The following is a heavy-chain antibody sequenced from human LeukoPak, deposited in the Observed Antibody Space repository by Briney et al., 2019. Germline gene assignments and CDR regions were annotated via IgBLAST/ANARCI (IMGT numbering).Heavy chain of an antibody. CDR2: IYSGGST. J-gene: IGHJ4*02. V-gene: IGHV3-66*01. CDR1: GFTVSSNY. D-gene: IGHD3-9*01. CDR3: ARDPDYDILTGYYQGGLDY. Sequence: GGSLRLSCAASGFTVSSNYMSWVRQAPGKGLEWVSVIYSGGSTYYADSVKGRFTISRDNAKNSLYLQMNSLRAEDTAVYYCARDPDYDILTGYYQGGLDYWGQGTLVTVSS.